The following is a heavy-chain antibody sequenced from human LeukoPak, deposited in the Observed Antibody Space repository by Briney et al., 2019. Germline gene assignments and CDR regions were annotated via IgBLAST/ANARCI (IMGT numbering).Heavy chain of an antibody. D-gene: IGHD3-9*01. Sequence: GASVKVSCKASGYTFTSYGISWVRQAPGQGLEWMGWISAYNGNTNYAQKLQGRVTMTTDTSTSTAYMELRSLRSDDTAVYFCKKKTAYDILTGYYYYYGMTSGAKGPRSPSPQ. CDR1: GYTFTSYG. CDR3: KKKTAYDILTGYYYYYGMTS. V-gene: IGHV1-18*04. J-gene: IGHJ6*04. CDR2: ISAYNGNT.